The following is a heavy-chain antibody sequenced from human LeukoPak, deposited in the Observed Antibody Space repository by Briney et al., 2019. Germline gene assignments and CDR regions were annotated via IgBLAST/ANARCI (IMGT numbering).Heavy chain of an antibody. V-gene: IGHV4-34*01. CDR3: ARTGSTVTMLYPFDH. D-gene: IGHD4-17*01. CDR2: INHSGST. Sequence: SESLSLTCAVYGGSFSGYYCSWIRQPPGKGLEWIGEINHSGSTNYNPSLKSRVSISADTCKTQFSLKLSSVSAADTAVYYCARTGSTVTMLYPFDHWGQGTLVTVSS. CDR1: GGSFSGYY. J-gene: IGHJ4*02.